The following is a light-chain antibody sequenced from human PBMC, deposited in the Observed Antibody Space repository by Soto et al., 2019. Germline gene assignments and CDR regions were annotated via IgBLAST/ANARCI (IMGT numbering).Light chain of an antibody. CDR3: QKYNSALRT. V-gene: IGKV1-27*01. J-gene: IGKJ1*01. Sequence: DIQMTQSPSSLSXXLXXXXTXXXLASQGISNYLAWYQQKPGKVPKLLIYAASTLQSGVPSRFSGSGSGTDFTLTISSLQPEDVATYYCQKYNSALRTFGQGTKVDI. CDR2: AAS. CDR1: QGISNY.